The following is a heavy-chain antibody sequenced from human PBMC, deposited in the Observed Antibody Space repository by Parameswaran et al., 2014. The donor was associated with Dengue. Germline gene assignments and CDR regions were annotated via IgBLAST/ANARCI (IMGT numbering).Heavy chain of an antibody. D-gene: IGHD3-10*01. J-gene: IGHJ6*02. CDR2: ISPYNGNT. Sequence: WVRQAPGQGLEWMGWISPYNGNTKYAQKLRGRVTMTTDTSTSTAYMELRSLRSDDTAVYYCARELLTMVRGAIITDYGMDVWGQGTTVTVSS. V-gene: IGHV1-18*01. CDR3: ARELLTMVRGAIITDYGMDV.